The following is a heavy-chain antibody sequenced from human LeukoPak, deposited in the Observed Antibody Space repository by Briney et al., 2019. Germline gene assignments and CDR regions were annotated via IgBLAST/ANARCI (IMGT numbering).Heavy chain of an antibody. V-gene: IGHV3-74*01. CDR1: GFTFSSYW. Sequence: GGSLRLSCAASGFTFSSYWMHWVRQAPGKGLVWVSRINTDGSSTTYADSVKGRFTISRDNAKNTLYLQMNSLRAEDTAVYYCARNLGNSPFDYWGQGIPVTVSS. CDR2: INTDGSST. CDR3: ARNLGNSPFDY. J-gene: IGHJ4*02. D-gene: IGHD4-23*01.